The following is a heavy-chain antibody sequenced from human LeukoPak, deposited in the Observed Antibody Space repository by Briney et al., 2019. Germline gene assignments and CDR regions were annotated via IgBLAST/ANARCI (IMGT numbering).Heavy chain of an antibody. J-gene: IGHJ4*02. CDR3: ARIYDSSGYYHPHLGC. CDR1: GYTFTGYY. D-gene: IGHD3-22*01. V-gene: IGHV1-2*06. Sequence: GASVKVSCKASGYTFTGYYLHWVRQAPGQGLEWMGRINPDSGGTNYAQKFQGRVTMTRDTSISTAHMEVSGLRSDDTAVYYCARIYDSSGYYHPHLGCWGQGTLVTVSS. CDR2: INPDSGGT.